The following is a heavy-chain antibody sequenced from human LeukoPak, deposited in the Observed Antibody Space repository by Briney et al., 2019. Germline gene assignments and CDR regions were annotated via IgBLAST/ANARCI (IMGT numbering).Heavy chain of an antibody. D-gene: IGHD5-18*01. CDR2: ISSSSSYI. CDR3: NVDTAMVDAFDI. J-gene: IGHJ3*02. Sequence: GGSLRLSCAASGFTFSSYGMSWVRQAPGKGLEWVSSISSSSSYIYYADSVKGRFTISRDNAKNSLYLQMNSLRAEDTAVYYCNVDTAMVDAFDIWGQGTMVTVPS. CDR1: GFTFSSYG. V-gene: IGHV3-21*01.